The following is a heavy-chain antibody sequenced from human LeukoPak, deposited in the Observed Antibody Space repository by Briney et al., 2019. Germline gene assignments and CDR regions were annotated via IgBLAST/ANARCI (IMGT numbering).Heavy chain of an antibody. J-gene: IGHJ4*02. Sequence: GGSLRLSCAASGFTFSSYAMNWVRQAPGKGLEWVSAISGSAVITYYADSVKGRFTISRDNSKNTLSLQMNSLRAEDTAVYYCAKAHGIVVVPGIDYWGQGTLVTVSP. CDR3: AKAHGIVVVPGIDY. V-gene: IGHV3-23*01. CDR2: ISGSAVIT. CDR1: GFTFSSYA. D-gene: IGHD2-2*01.